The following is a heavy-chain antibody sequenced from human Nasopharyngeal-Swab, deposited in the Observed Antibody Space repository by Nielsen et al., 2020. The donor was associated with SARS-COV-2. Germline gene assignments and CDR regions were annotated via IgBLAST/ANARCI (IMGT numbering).Heavy chain of an antibody. V-gene: IGHV1-2*06. CDR3: ARFGLGELWLGGPPIGYFFDY. Sequence: ASVKVSCKASGFPFNGLYMHRVRQAPAQGLEWTGRINPNSGDTNHAQKFQGRVTMTRDTSISTTYMEPSRLRSDDTAVYYCARFGLGELWLGGPPIGYFFDYWGQGTLVTGSS. D-gene: IGHD3-16*02. CDR1: GFPFNGLY. J-gene: IGHJ4*02. CDR2: INPNSGDT.